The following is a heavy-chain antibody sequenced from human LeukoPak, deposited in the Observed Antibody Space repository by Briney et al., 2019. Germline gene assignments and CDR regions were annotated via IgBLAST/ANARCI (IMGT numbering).Heavy chain of an antibody. CDR1: GFTFSSYA. D-gene: IGHD6-13*01. V-gene: IGHV3-23*01. CDR2: ISGSGGST. Sequence: GSLRLSCAASGFTFSSYAMSWVRQAPGKGLEWVSAISGSGGSTYYADSVKGRFTISRDNSKNTLYLQMNSLRAEDTAVYYCAKNPDSSSWYYTDYWGQGTLVTVSS. CDR3: AKNPDSSSWYYTDY. J-gene: IGHJ4*02.